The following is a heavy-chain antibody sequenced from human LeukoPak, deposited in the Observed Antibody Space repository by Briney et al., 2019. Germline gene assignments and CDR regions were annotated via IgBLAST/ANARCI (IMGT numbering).Heavy chain of an antibody. V-gene: IGHV4-30-4*01. CDR1: GGSISSGDYY. J-gene: IGHJ5*02. CDR2: IYYSGST. Sequence: PSQTLSLTCTVSGGSISSGDYYWSWIRQPPGKGLEWIGYIYYSGSTYYNPSLKSRVTISVGTSKNQFSLKLSSVTAADTAVYYCARAHGSVRGNLHWFDPWGQGTLVTVSS. D-gene: IGHD3-10*01. CDR3: ARAHGSVRGNLHWFDP.